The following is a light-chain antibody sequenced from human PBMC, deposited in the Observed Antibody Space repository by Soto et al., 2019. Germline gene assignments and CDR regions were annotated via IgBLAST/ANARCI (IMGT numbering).Light chain of an antibody. J-gene: IGLJ1*01. Sequence: QSVRTQPPSASGSPGQSVTISCSGTSSDVGGYDSVSWYQHHPGKVPKLIIFDVDKWPSGVPDRFSGFKSGNTASLTVSGLRAEDEADYYCSSYAGSNTFVFGTGTKVTVL. CDR3: SSYAGSNTFV. CDR1: SSDVGGYDS. CDR2: DVD. V-gene: IGLV2-8*01.